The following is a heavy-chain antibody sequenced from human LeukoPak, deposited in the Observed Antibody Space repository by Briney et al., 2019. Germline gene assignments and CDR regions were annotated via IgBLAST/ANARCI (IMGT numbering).Heavy chain of an antibody. D-gene: IGHD3-3*01. J-gene: IGHJ4*02. CDR2: ISGSGGGT. V-gene: IGHV3-23*01. CDR1: GFTFSSYA. Sequence: GGSLRLSCAASGFTFSSYAMSWVRQAPGKGLEWVSAISGSGGGTYYADSVKGRFTISRDNSKNTLYLQMNSLRAEDTAVYYCAKGNDFWSGYLDWGQGTLVTVSS. CDR3: AKGNDFWSGYLD.